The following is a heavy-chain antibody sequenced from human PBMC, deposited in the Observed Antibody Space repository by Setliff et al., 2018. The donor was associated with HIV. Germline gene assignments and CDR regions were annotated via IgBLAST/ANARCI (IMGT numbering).Heavy chain of an antibody. V-gene: IGHV1-18*01. D-gene: IGHD3-22*01. J-gene: IGHJ2*01. CDR2: ISAYNGNT. CDR3: ARHARSITMTTDWYFDL. Sequence: ASVKVSCKASGYTFTSYGISWVRQAPGQGLEWMGWISAYNGNTNYAQKLQGRVTMTTDTSTSTAYMELRSLRSDDTAVYYCARHARSITMTTDWYFDLWGRGTLVTVSS. CDR1: GYTFTSYG.